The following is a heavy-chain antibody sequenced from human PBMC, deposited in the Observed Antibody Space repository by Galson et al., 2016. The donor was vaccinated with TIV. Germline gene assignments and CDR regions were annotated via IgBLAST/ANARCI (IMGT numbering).Heavy chain of an antibody. CDR1: GYTFSDYH. D-gene: IGHD4-23*01. Sequence: SVKVSCKASGYTFSDYHIHWVRQAPGQGLEWMGWINPGTGGAIFAQKFQARVTMTRDTSISTVYMELSRVIPDGTAVYYCAREYGANTGFDYWGQGTLVTVSS. J-gene: IGHJ4*02. CDR3: AREYGANTGFDY. CDR2: INPGTGGA. V-gene: IGHV1-2*02.